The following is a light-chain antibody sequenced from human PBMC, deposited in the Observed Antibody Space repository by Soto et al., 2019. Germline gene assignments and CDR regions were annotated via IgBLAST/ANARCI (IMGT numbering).Light chain of an antibody. CDR2: DSN. Sequence: QSVLTQPLSVSAAPGQKVTISCSGSSSNIGNNDVSWYQQLPGTAPKLLIYDSNKRPSGIPDRFSGSKSGTSATLGITGLQTGDEADYYCGTWDSSLSVGVFGGGTKVTVL. CDR3: GTWDSSLSVGV. V-gene: IGLV1-51*01. J-gene: IGLJ2*01. CDR1: SSNIGNND.